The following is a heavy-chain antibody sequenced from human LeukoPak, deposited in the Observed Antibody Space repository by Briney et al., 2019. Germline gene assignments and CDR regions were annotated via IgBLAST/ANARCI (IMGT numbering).Heavy chain of an antibody. CDR1: GGSFSGYY. D-gene: IGHD6-13*01. V-gene: IGHV4-34*01. Sequence: PSETLSLTCAVYGGSFSGYYWSWIRQPPGKGLEWIGEINHNGSTNYNPSLKSRVTISVDTSKNQFSLKLSSVTAADTAVYYCASSIKAAVLDYWGQGTLVTVSS. J-gene: IGHJ4*02. CDR3: ASSIKAAVLDY. CDR2: INHNGST.